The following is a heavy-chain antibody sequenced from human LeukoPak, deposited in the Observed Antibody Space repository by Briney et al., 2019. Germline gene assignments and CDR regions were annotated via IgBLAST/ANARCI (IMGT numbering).Heavy chain of an antibody. J-gene: IGHJ5*02. CDR3: AEMSRRDGSGWFDP. V-gene: IGHV4-59*01. D-gene: IGHD5-24*01. CDR1: GGSISSYY. Sequence: PSETLSLTCTVSGGSISSYYWNWIRQPPGKGLEWIGYISHSGSTNHNPSLKSRVTISVDTSKNQFSLKLSSVTAADTAVYYCAEMSRRDGSGWFDPWGQGTLVTVSS. CDR2: ISHSGST.